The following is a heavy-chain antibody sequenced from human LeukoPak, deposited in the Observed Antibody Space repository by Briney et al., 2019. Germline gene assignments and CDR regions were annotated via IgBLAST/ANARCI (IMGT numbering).Heavy chain of an antibody. V-gene: IGHV4-59*01. D-gene: IGHD3-3*01. J-gene: IGHJ5*02. CDR3: ARRGYYDFWSGYRGFDP. CDR1: GGSISSYY. Sequence: PSETLSLTCTVSGGSISSYYWSWIRQPPGKGLEWIGYIYYSGSTNYNPSLKSRVTISVDTSKNQFSLKLSSVTAADTAVYYCARRGYYDFWSGYRGFDPWGQGTLVTVSS. CDR2: IYYSGST.